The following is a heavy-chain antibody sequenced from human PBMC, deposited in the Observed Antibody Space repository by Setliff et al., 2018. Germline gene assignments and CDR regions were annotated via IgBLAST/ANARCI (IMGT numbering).Heavy chain of an antibody. Sequence: ASETLSLTCTVSGGSISSYYWSWIRQPAGKGLEWIGHIYIGGSANYNPSLKSRVTMSIDTFKNQFSLKLNSVTAADMAVYYCAREQWLDPPGYYYMDVWAKGTTVTVSS. CDR2: IYIGGSA. J-gene: IGHJ6*03. CDR3: AREQWLDPPGYYYMDV. CDR1: GGSISSYY. V-gene: IGHV4-4*07. D-gene: IGHD6-19*01.